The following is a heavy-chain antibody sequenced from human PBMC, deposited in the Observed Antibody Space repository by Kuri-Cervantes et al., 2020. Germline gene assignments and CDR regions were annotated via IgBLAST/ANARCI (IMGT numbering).Heavy chain of an antibody. D-gene: IGHD6-19*01. CDR1: GFTFSDYY. CDR2: IWYDGSNK. V-gene: IGHV3-33*08. Sequence: GESLKISCAASGFTFSDYYMNWVRQAPGKGLEWVAVIWYDGSNKYYADSVKGRFTISRDNSKNTLYLQMNSLRAEDTAVYYCASHIAVARMVDYWGQGTLVTVSS. CDR3: ASHIAVARMVDY. J-gene: IGHJ4*02.